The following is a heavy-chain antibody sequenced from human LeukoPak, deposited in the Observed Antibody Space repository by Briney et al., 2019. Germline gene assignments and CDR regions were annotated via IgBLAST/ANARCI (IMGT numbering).Heavy chain of an antibody. CDR3: GRLRSGEGWLDP. V-gene: IGHV3-7*01. D-gene: IGHD3-10*01. J-gene: IGHJ5*02. CDR2: IKQDGSET. Sequence: GGSLRLSCAAPGFTFSNYWMTWVRQAPGKGLEWVAHIKQDGSETHYADSVKGRFTISRDNAKNSLYLQINSLRAEDTAVYYCGRLRSGEGWLDPWGQGTLITVSS. CDR1: GFTFSNYW.